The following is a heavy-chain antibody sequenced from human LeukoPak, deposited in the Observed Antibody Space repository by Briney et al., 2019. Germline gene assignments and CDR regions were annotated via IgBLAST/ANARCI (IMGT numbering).Heavy chain of an antibody. Sequence: KPGGSLRLSCAASGFTFSDYYMSWIRQAPGKGLEGVSYISSSGSTIYYADSVKGRFTMSRDNAKNSLYLQMNSLRAEDTAVYYCARELNAGVYYMDVWGKGATVTVSS. CDR3: ARELNAGVYYMDV. V-gene: IGHV3-11*04. J-gene: IGHJ6*03. CDR2: ISSSGSTI. CDR1: GFTFSDYY. D-gene: IGHD3-10*01.